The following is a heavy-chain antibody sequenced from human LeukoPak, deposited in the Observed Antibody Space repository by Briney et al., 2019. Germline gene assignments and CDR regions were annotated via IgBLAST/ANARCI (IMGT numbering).Heavy chain of an antibody. CDR3: AHRLRSDCSSTNCQSWFGP. Sequence: SGPTLVKPTQTLTLTCTFSGFSLSTSGVGVGWIRQPPGKALEWLALIYWNDDKRYSPSLNSRLTITKDTSKNQVVLTMTNMDPMDTATYYCAHRLRSDCSSTNCQSWFGPWGQGTLVTVSS. D-gene: IGHD2-2*01. J-gene: IGHJ5*02. CDR1: GFSLSTSGVG. V-gene: IGHV2-5*01. CDR2: IYWNDDK.